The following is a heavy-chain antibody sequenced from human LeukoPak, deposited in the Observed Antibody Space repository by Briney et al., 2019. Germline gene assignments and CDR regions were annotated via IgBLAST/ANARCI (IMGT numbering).Heavy chain of an antibody. CDR1: GFTVSNNY. CDR2: IYSGGST. CDR3: ARDCPLTMIVVCDAFDI. D-gene: IGHD3-22*01. J-gene: IGHJ3*02. Sequence: PGGSLRLSCAASGFTVSNNYMSWVRQAPGRGVEWVSVIYSGGSTYYADSVKGRFTISRDNSKNKLYLQMNSLRAEDTAVYYCARDCPLTMIVVCDAFDIWGQGTMVTVSS. V-gene: IGHV3-66*01.